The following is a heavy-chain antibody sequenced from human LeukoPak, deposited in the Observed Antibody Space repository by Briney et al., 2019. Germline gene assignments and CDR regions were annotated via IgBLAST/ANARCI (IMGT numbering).Heavy chain of an antibody. J-gene: IGHJ6*02. CDR1: GFTFSDYS. Sequence: GGSLRLSCAASGFTFSDYSMNWVRQAPGKGLEWVSYISFSVNTKYYGDSVKGRFTISRDNAKNSLYLQMNSLRAEDTALYYCAKAYYSGSYHYYGMDVWGQGTTVTVSS. D-gene: IGHD1-26*01. V-gene: IGHV3-48*04. CDR2: ISFSVNTK. CDR3: AKAYYSGSYHYYGMDV.